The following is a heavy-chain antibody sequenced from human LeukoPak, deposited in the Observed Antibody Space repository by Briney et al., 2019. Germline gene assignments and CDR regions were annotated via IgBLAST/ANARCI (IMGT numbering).Heavy chain of an antibody. Sequence: PSETLSLTCTVSGGSISSSSYYWGWIRQPPGKGLEWIGSIYYRGSTYYNPSLKSRVTISVDTSKNQFSLKLSSVTAADTAVYYCARQPRDYDSSGYYFDYWGQGTLVTVSS. CDR2: IYYRGST. CDR3: ARQPRDYDSSGYYFDY. V-gene: IGHV4-39*01. CDR1: GGSISSSSYY. J-gene: IGHJ4*02. D-gene: IGHD3-22*01.